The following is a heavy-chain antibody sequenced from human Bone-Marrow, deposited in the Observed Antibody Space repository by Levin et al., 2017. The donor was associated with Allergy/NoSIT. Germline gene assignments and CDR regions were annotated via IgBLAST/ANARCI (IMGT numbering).Heavy chain of an antibody. CDR1: GFTFSDYG. CDR3: AKMRRTSWYPDAFDV. CDR2: VSGSSGST. V-gene: IGHV3-23*01. D-gene: IGHD6-13*01. J-gene: IGHJ3*01. Sequence: GGSLRLSCTASGFTFSDYGMGWVRQAPGKGLEWVSVVSGSSGSTYYTNSVKGRFTISRDNSESTLYLQANGLRVDDTAIYFCAKMRRTSWYPDAFDVWGQGTMVTVSS.